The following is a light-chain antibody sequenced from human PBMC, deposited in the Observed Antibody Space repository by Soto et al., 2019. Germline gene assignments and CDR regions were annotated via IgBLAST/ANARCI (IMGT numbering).Light chain of an antibody. CDR2: EGS. CDR3: CSYAGSSTFYV. V-gene: IGLV2-23*01. CDR1: SSDVGGYNY. Sequence: QSVLTQPRSVSGSPGQSVTISCTGTSSDVGGYNYVSWYQQHPGKAPKLMIYEGSKRPSGVSNRFSGSKSGNTASLTISGLQAEDEADYYCCSYAGSSTFYVFGTGTKLTVL. J-gene: IGLJ1*01.